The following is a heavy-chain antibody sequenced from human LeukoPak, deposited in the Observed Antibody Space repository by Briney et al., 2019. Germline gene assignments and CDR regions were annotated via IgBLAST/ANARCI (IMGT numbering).Heavy chain of an antibody. D-gene: IGHD5-18*01. Sequence: GGSLRLSCAASGFTFSTYGMHWVRQAPGKGLEWVAFIRYDGSNKYYADSVKGRFTISRDNSKNTLYLQMNSLGAEDTAVYYCVKDQKKGYSYGYVFYYYYMDVWGKGTTVTISS. CDR3: VKDQKKGYSYGYVFYYYYMDV. CDR1: GFTFSTYG. CDR2: IRYDGSNK. J-gene: IGHJ6*03. V-gene: IGHV3-30*02.